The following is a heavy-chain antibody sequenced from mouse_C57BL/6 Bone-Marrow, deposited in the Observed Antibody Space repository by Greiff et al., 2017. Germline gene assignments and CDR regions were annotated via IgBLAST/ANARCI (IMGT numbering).Heavy chain of an antibody. J-gene: IGHJ1*03. CDR3: TPIYYDYEDWYFDV. D-gene: IGHD2-4*01. Sequence: EVKVEESGGGLVQPGGSMKLSCAASGFTFSDAWMDWVRQSPEKGLEWVAEIRNKANNHATYYAESVKGRFTISRDDSKSSVYLQMNNLRAEDTGIYYCTPIYYDYEDWYFDVWGTGTTVTVSS. CDR1: GFTFSDAW. V-gene: IGHV6-6*01. CDR2: IRNKANNHAT.